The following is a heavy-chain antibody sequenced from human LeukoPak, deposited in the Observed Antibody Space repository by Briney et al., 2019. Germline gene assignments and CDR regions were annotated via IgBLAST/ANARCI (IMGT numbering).Heavy chain of an antibody. CDR3: ARDLGIAARPDY. V-gene: IGHV4-34*01. CDR1: GGSFGGYY. J-gene: IGHJ4*02. D-gene: IGHD6-6*01. CDR2: INHSGST. Sequence: PSETLSLTCAVYGGSFGGYYWSWIRQPPGKGLEWIGEINHSGSTNYNPSLKSRVTISVDTSKNQFSLKLSSVTAADTAVYYCARDLGIAARPDYWGQGTLVTVSS.